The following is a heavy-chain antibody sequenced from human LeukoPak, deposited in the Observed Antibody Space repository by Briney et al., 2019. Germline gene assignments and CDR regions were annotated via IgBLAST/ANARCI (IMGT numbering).Heavy chain of an antibody. J-gene: IGHJ5*02. Sequence: ASVKVSCKASGYTFTCYYMHWVRQAPAQGLEWMGWINPNSGGTNYAQKFQGRVTMTRDTSISTAYMELSRLRSDDTAVYYCARDGRLFTSRLDPWGRETLVTVSS. V-gene: IGHV1-2*02. D-gene: IGHD5/OR15-5a*01. CDR1: GYTFTCYY. CDR2: INPNSGGT. CDR3: ARDGRLFTSRLDP.